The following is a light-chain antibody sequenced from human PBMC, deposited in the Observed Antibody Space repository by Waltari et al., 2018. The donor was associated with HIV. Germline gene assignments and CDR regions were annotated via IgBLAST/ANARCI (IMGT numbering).Light chain of an antibody. CDR3: SSYTTTNTVV. CDR1: SSDISTYSF. Sequence: QSALTQPASVSGSPGQSITISCTGTSSDISTYSFVSWYQKHPDKAPKLLIYDVDNRPAGVSRRFSGSKSGDTASLTISSIQADDEADYYYSSYTTTNTVVFGGGTKFTVL. V-gene: IGLV2-14*03. CDR2: DVD. J-gene: IGLJ2*01.